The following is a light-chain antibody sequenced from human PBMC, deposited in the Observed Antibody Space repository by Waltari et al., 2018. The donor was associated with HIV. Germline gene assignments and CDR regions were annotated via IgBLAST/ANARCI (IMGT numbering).Light chain of an antibody. CDR2: LEGSGSY. V-gene: IGLV4-60*03. J-gene: IGLJ3*02. CDR3: ETCDTNTEV. Sequence: QAVLTQSSTASASLGSSVKLTCTLDRGHSNYIITWHRQQPGKAPRYLMKLEGSGSYTRGSAVPDRFSGSSSGADRYLTISNLQTEDEADYYCETCDTNTEVFGGGTKLTVL. CDR1: RGHSNYI.